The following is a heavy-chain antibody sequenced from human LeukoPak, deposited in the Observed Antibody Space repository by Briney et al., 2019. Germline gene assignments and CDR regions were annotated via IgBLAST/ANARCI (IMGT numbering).Heavy chain of an antibody. D-gene: IGHD2-2*02. CDR2: IYAGGTT. V-gene: IGHV3-66*01. CDR3: ATSPPPNTDSAFDI. J-gene: IGHJ3*02. CDR1: GFSLSIYG. Sequence: GGSLRLSCAASGFSLSIYGMNWVRQAPGKGLEWVSVIYAGGTTYYADSVKGRFTIPRDNSKNTLYLHLSSLRAEDTAVYYCATSPPPNTDSAFDIWGQGTMVTVSS.